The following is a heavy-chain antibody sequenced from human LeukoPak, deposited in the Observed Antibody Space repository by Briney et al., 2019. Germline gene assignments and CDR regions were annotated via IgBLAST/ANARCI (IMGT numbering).Heavy chain of an antibody. CDR2: ISYDGNYK. J-gene: IGHJ4*02. CDR3: AREGRGYKNYFFDY. D-gene: IGHD5-18*01. CDR1: GFTFSSYA. Sequence: PGGSLRLSCAASGFTFSSYAMHWVRQAPGKGLEWVALISYDGNYKYYADSVKGRFTISRDNSKNTLYLQMNSLRAEDTALYYCAREGRGYKNYFFDYWGQGTLVSVSS. V-gene: IGHV3-30*04.